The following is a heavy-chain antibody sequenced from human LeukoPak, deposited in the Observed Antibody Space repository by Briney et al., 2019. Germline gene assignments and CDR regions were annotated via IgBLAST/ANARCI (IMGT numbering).Heavy chain of an antibody. D-gene: IGHD5-18*01. CDR3: AKGLNGYSYGDY. CDR2: ISGSGGST. Sequence: GGTLRLSCAASGFTFSSYGMSWVRQAPGKGLEWVSAISGSGGSTYYADSVKGRFTISRDNAKNSLYLQMNSLRAEDTAVYYCAKGLNGYSYGDYWGQGTLVTVSS. V-gene: IGHV3-23*01. J-gene: IGHJ4*02. CDR1: GFTFSSYG.